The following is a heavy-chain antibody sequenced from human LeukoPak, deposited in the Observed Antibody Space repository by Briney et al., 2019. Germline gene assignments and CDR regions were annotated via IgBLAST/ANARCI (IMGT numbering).Heavy chain of an antibody. D-gene: IGHD2-21*01. CDR3: GRGPSCYPYYFDH. V-gene: IGHV4-34*01. CDR1: GGSFSGYY. Sequence: SETLSLTCAVYGGSFSGYYWSWIRQPPGKGLEWIGEINHSGSTNYNPSLKSRVTISVDTSKNQFSLKLSSVTAADTAVYYCGRGPSCYPYYFDHWGQGTLVTVSS. CDR2: INHSGST. J-gene: IGHJ4*02.